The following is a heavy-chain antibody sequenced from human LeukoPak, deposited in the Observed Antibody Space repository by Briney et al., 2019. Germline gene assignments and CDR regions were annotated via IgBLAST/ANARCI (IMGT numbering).Heavy chain of an antibody. CDR1: GFTFSSYA. Sequence: PGGSLRLSCAASGFTFSSYAMHWVRQAPGKGLEWVAVISYDGSNKYCADSVKGRFTISRDNSKNTLYLQMNSLRAEDTAVYYCAREEAAYYYDSSGYSDAFDIWGQGTMVTVSS. D-gene: IGHD3-22*01. CDR3: AREEAAYYYDSSGYSDAFDI. V-gene: IGHV3-30-3*01. CDR2: ISYDGSNK. J-gene: IGHJ3*02.